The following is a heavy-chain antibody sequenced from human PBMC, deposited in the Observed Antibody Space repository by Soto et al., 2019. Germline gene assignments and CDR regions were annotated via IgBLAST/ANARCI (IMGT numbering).Heavy chain of an antibody. D-gene: IGHD6-19*01. J-gene: IGHJ4*02. CDR1: GFTFSSYA. CDR2: MSHDGSHK. V-gene: IGHV3-30-3*01. CDR3: ARDQWLLLGGDY. Sequence: QVQLVESGGGVVQPGRSLRLSCAASGFTFSSYAMHWVRQAPGKGLEWVALMSHDGSHKFYADSVKGRFTISRDNSKNTLYLQMNSLRTEDTAVYYCARDQWLLLGGDYWGQGTLVTVSS.